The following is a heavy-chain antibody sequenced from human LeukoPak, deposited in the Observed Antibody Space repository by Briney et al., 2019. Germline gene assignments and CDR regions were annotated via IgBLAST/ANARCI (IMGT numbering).Heavy chain of an antibody. CDR2: IYHSGTT. V-gene: IGHV4-38-2*02. Sequence: SETLSLTCTVSGYSISTGYFWGWIRQTPGKGLEWIGSIYHSGTTYYNPPLKSRVTISVDTSENQFSLKLSSVTAADTAVYYCARDGSYYRDWFDPWGQGTLVTVS. D-gene: IGHD1-26*01. J-gene: IGHJ5*02. CDR3: ARDGSYYRDWFDP. CDR1: GYSISTGYF.